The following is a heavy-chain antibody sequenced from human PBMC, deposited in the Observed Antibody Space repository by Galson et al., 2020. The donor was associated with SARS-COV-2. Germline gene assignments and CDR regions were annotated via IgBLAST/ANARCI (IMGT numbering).Heavy chain of an antibody. CDR1: GFTFSSHS. CDR3: AVDLIVTKSDY. V-gene: IGHV3-23*01. J-gene: IGHJ4*02. Sequence: GGSLRLSCAASGFTFSSHSMTWARQAPGKGLEWVSTISNSGTTYYADSVKGRFTISRDNSRNTVYLQMNSLRAEDTAIYYCAVDLIVTKSDYWGQGTLVTVSS. D-gene: IGHD5-12*01. CDR2: ISNSGTT.